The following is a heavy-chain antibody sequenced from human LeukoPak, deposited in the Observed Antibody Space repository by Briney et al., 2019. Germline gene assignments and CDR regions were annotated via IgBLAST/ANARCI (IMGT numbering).Heavy chain of an antibody. J-gene: IGHJ4*02. Sequence: GGSLRLSCAASGFTFNKYAMSWVRQSPGKGLEWVSYISSSGSTIYYADSVKGRFTISRDNAKNSLYLQMNSLRAEDTAVYYCARAPSRVDYWGQGTLVTVSS. CDR2: ISSSGSTI. V-gene: IGHV3-11*04. CDR1: GFTFNKYA. CDR3: ARAPSRVDY.